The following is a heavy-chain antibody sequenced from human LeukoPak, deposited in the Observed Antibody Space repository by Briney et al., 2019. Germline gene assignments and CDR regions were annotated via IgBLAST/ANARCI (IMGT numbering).Heavy chain of an antibody. CDR3: AKDLRTTDHDACDI. D-gene: IGHD4-17*01. V-gene: IGHV3-30*18. CDR2: ISYDGSNK. J-gene: IGHJ3*02. CDR1: GFTFSSYG. Sequence: PXGSLRLSCAASGFTFSSYGMHWVRQAXGKGLEWAALISYDGSNKYYADSVKGRFTISRDNSKKTLYLQMNSVRAEDTAVYYCAKDLRTTDHDACDIWGQGTMVTVSS.